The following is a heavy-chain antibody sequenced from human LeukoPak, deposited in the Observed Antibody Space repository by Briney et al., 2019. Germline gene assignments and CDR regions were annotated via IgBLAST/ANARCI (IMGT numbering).Heavy chain of an antibody. CDR2: ISVGGGST. Sequence: PGGSLRLSCAASGFTCSSYGMSWVRQAPGKGLEWVSAISVGGGSTYYADSVKGRFTTSRDDSKNTLYLQMNSLRAEDTAVYYCAKEQGRWLQESAFDIWGQGTMVSVPS. CDR3: AKEQGRWLQESAFDI. CDR1: GFTCSSYG. D-gene: IGHD5-24*01. V-gene: IGHV3-23*01. J-gene: IGHJ3*02.